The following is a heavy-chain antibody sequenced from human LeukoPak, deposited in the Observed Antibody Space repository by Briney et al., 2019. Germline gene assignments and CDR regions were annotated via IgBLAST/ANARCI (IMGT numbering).Heavy chain of an antibody. D-gene: IGHD3-10*01. Sequence: GGSLRLSCSASGFTFSSYSMNWVRQAPGKGLEWVSSISSSSSYIYYADSVKGRFTISRDNAKNSLYLQMNSLRVEDTAVYYCARVAKFYYGSETYYFFEHWGQGTPVTASS. J-gene: IGHJ4*02. V-gene: IGHV3-21*01. CDR2: ISSSSSYI. CDR3: ARVAKFYYGSETYYFFEH. CDR1: GFTFSSYS.